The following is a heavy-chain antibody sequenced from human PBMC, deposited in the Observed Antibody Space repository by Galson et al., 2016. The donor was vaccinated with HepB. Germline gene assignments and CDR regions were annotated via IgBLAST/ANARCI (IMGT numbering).Heavy chain of an antibody. Sequence: SVKVSCKASGGTFSSYAISWVRQAPGQGLEWMRGIIPIFGTANYAQKFQGGVTITADESTSTAYMELSSLRSEDTAVYYCARGHKSSPSRVFGYYGMDVWGQGTTVTVPS. CDR3: ARGHKSSPSRVFGYYGMDV. J-gene: IGHJ6*02. CDR2: IIPIFGTA. V-gene: IGHV1-69*13. CDR1: GGTFSSYA. D-gene: IGHD6-6*01.